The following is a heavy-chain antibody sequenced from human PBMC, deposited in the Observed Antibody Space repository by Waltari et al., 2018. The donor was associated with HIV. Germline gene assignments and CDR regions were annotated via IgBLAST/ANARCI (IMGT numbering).Heavy chain of an antibody. CDR3: VRAAIYSRGCFDY. D-gene: IGHD6-19*01. CDR1: GYTFTSYD. CDR2: MNPNSGDT. J-gene: IGHJ4*02. Sequence: QVQLVQSGAEVKKPGASVKVSCKASGYTFTSYDINWVRPATGQGLAWMGWMNPNSGDTGYAQKFQGRITMTSNTSISTVYMELSSLTSEETAVYYCVRAAIYSRGCFDYWGQGTLVTVSS. V-gene: IGHV1-8*01.